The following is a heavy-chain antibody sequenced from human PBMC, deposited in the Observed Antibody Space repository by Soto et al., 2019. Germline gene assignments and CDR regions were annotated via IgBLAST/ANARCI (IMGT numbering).Heavy chain of an antibody. CDR3: ARGGDWAGHYSSSPAGLFDY. CDR2: MNLHSGKT. CDR1: GYTLTNYD. J-gene: IGHJ4*02. V-gene: IGHV1-8*02. Sequence: ASVKVSCKASGYTLTNYDINWVRQATGQGPEWLGWMNLHSGKTGYALKFQDRVTMSSNTPTSTAYMELTSLRSEDTAVYYCARGGDWAGHYSSSPAGLFDYWGQGTLVTVS. D-gene: IGHD6-13*01.